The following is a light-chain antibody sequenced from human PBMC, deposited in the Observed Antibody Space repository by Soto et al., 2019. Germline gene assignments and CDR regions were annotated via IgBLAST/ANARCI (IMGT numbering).Light chain of an antibody. CDR2: DVS. CDR1: ISDVGAYNY. J-gene: IGLJ1*01. CDR3: SSYADNYSYV. Sequence: SARTQLASGTGSPGQAVSISCTGTISDVGAYNYVSWYQQHPGKAPKLMTYDVSKRPSGVPDRFSGSKSGNTASLTISGLQAEDEAVYYCSSYADNYSYVFGTGTKV. V-gene: IGLV2-11*01.